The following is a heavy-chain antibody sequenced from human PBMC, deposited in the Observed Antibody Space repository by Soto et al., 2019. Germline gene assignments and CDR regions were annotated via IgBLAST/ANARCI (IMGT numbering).Heavy chain of an antibody. D-gene: IGHD3-3*01. CDR3: ARTRFLEWLPDY. V-gene: IGHV4-59*01. Sequence: SETLSLTCTVSGGPISSYYWSWIRQPPGKGLEWIGYIYYSGSTNYNPSLKSRVTISVDTSKNQFSLKLSSVTAADTAVYYCARTRFLEWLPDYWGQGTLVTVSS. J-gene: IGHJ4*02. CDR1: GGPISSYY. CDR2: IYYSGST.